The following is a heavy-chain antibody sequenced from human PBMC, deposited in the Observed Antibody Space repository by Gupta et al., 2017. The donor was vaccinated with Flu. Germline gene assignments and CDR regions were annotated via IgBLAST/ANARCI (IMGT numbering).Heavy chain of an antibody. Sequence: SGYWMHWVRQAPGKGLVWVSRIKSDESSASYADSVKGRFTISRDNAKNTLYLQMNSLIAEDTAVYYCARDGAGDCSGGSCYSWFDPWGQGTLVTVSS. CDR3: ARDGAGDCSGGSCYSWFDP. J-gene: IGHJ5*02. D-gene: IGHD2-15*01. CDR1: SGYW. V-gene: IGHV3-74*01. CDR2: IKSDESSA.